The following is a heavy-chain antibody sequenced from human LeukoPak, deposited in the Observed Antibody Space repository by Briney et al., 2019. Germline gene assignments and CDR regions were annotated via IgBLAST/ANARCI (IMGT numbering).Heavy chain of an antibody. J-gene: IGHJ4*02. CDR1: GGSFSGYY. Sequence: SETLSLTCAVYGGSFSGYYWSWIRQPPGKGLEWIGEINHSGSTNYNPSLKSRVTISVDTSKNQFSLKLSSVTAADTAVYYCARSRPVDTAMASFDYWGQGTLVTASS. CDR3: ARSRPVDTAMASFDY. V-gene: IGHV4-34*01. D-gene: IGHD5-18*01. CDR2: INHSGST.